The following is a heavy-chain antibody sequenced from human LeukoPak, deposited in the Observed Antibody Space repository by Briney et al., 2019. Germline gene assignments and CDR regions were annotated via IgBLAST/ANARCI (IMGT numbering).Heavy chain of an antibody. D-gene: IGHD3-10*01. CDR2: IKSRTDGGTT. CDR3: TSPYGSGGF. J-gene: IGHJ4*02. CDR1: GFSFSDAW. V-gene: IGHV3-15*07. Sequence: PGRTLRLSCAASGFSFSDAWMIWVRQAPGKGRELVGRIKSRTDGGTTEYPPSVKGRFTISRDDSRKMLYLQMNSLKIEDTAVYYCTSPYGSGGFWGQGTLVTVSS.